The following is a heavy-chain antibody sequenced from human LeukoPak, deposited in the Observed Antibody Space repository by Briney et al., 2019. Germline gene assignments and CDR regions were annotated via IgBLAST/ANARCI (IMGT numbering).Heavy chain of an antibody. V-gene: IGHV3-66*02. J-gene: IGHJ4*02. Sequence: GGSLRLSCAASGFSVSDNYMGWVRQAPGRGLEWVCIIYKDKATFYIGSVKGRFTISRDKSRNTLDLQMNSLGPEDTAVYFCAREVGHNSGWPSPFDFWGQGALVSVSS. D-gene: IGHD6-19*01. CDR2: IYKDKAT. CDR1: GFSVSDNY. CDR3: AREVGHNSGWPSPFDF.